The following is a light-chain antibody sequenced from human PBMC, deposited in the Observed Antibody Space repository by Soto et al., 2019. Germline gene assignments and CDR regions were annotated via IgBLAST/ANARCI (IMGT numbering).Light chain of an antibody. CDR3: HQYDDGPYT. CDR1: QSVSSN. J-gene: IGKJ2*01. CDR2: GAS. V-gene: IGKV3-15*01. Sequence: EIVTTQSPATLSVSPGERATLSCRASQSVSSNVAWYQQIPGQTPRLLIYGASTRATGVPVRFSGSASGTEFTLTISGLQSEDFAVYYCHQYDDGPYTFGQGTKVDIK.